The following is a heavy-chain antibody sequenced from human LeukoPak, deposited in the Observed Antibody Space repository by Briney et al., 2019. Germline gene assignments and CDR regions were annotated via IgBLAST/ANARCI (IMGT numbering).Heavy chain of an antibody. Sequence: KASETLSLTCTVSGGSISSSSYYWSWIRQPAGKGLEWIGRIYSSGSTTYNPSLKSRVTISVDTSKNQFALKLSSVTAADTAVYYCASYLDTSGAPYYYYYMDVWGKGTTVTVSS. CDR3: ASYLDTSGAPYYYYYMDV. D-gene: IGHD2/OR15-2a*01. J-gene: IGHJ6*03. CDR1: GGSISSSSYY. CDR2: IYSSGST. V-gene: IGHV4-61*02.